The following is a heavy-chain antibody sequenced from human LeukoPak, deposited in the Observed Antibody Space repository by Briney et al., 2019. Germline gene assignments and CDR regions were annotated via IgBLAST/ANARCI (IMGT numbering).Heavy chain of an antibody. CDR1: GFTFSSYA. CDR2: ISGSGGST. D-gene: IGHD3-10*01. Sequence: PGGSLRLSCAASGFTFSSYAMSWVRQAPGKGLEWVSNISGSGGSTYYADSVKGRFTISRDNSKNTLYLQMNSLRAEDTAIYYCAKVHRAYDYDSGSYYDSGFDYWGQGTLVTVSS. V-gene: IGHV3-23*01. J-gene: IGHJ4*02. CDR3: AKVHRAYDYDSGSYYDSGFDY.